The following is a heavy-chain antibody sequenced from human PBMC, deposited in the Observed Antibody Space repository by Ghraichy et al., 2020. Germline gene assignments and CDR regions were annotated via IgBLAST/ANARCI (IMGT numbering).Heavy chain of an antibody. Sequence: GSLRLSCTVSGASLSTRGYYWGWVRQPPGIGLQYIASVSNSGTSYENPALESRVRVSVDTSKNQFSLSLTSVTATDSATYYCVRHVFSLGITYAFEVWGRGTTVTVSS. CDR3: VRHVFSLGITYAFEV. J-gene: IGHJ3*01. CDR1: GASLSTRGYY. V-gene: IGHV4-39*01. CDR2: VSNSGTS. D-gene: IGHD7-27*01.